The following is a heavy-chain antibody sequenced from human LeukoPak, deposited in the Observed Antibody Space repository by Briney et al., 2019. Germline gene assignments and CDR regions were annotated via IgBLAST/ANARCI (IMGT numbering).Heavy chain of an antibody. V-gene: IGHV4-34*01. D-gene: IGHD1-26*01. CDR2: INHSGST. Sequence: PSETLSLTCAVYGGSFSGYYWSWIRQPPGKGLEWIGEINHSGSTNYNPSLKSRVTISVDTSKNQFSLKLSSVTAADTAVYYCARVVGIQFDYWGQGTLVTVSS. CDR1: GGSFSGYY. CDR3: ARVVGIQFDY. J-gene: IGHJ4*02.